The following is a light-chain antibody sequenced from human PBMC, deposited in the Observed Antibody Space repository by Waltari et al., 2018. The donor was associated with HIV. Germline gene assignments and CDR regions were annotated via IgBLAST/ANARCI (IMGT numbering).Light chain of an antibody. CDR1: QSISSN. Sequence: EIVMTQSPATLSVFPGERATLSCRASQSISSNLAWYQHKPGQAPRPLIYGASTRATGIPARFTGSGSGTDFTLTISSLQSEDFAVYYCQQYADWPPLTFGGGTKVEIK. V-gene: IGKV3-15*01. CDR2: GAS. CDR3: QQYADWPPLT. J-gene: IGKJ4*01.